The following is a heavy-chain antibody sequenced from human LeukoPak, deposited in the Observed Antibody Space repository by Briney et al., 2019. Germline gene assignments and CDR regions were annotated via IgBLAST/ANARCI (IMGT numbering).Heavy chain of an antibody. D-gene: IGHD4-17*01. CDR3: ARLKATVSIHAYFDS. CDR2: IDHSGST. Sequence: SETLSLTCTVSGGSISSYYWSWIRQPPGKGLEWIGYIDHSGSTNYNPSLKSRVSISSDTSKNQFSLELSSVTAADTAVYYCARLKATVSIHAYFDSWGQGTLVTVSS. J-gene: IGHJ4*02. V-gene: IGHV4-59*01. CDR1: GGSISSYY.